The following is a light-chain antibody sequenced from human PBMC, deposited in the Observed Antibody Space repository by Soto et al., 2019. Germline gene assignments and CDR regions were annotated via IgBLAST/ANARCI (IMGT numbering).Light chain of an antibody. Sequence: ALTQPPSASGSPGQSVTISCTGTSSDVGGYNYVSWYQQHPGKAPKLMIYEVSKRPSGVPDRFSGSKSGNTASLTVSGLQAEDEADYYCSSYAGSNNYVFGTGTKVTVL. CDR3: SSYAGSNNYV. J-gene: IGLJ1*01. CDR1: SSDVGGYNY. CDR2: EVS. V-gene: IGLV2-8*01.